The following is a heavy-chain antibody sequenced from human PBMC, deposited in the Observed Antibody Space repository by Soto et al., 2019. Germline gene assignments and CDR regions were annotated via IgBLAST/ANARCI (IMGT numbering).Heavy chain of an antibody. CDR3: ATWHEREHAYDV. CDR2: LYDVDGS. Sequence: QVRLVESGGGVVQPGRSLRLSCAASGFNFGVFGMHWVRQAPGKGLEWVSALYDVDGSFYADSVKGRFTTSSDSSKTTVYLQMNDLRPDDTAVYYCATWHEREHAYDVWGQGTTVTVSS. V-gene: IGHV3-NL1*01. D-gene: IGHD1-1*01. CDR1: GFNFGVFG. J-gene: IGHJ3*01.